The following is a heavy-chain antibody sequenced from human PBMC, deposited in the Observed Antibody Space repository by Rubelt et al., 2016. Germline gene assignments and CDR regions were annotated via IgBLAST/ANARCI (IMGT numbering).Heavy chain of an antibody. D-gene: IGHD4-11*01. Sequence: QVQLQESGPGLVKPSETLSLTCTVSGGSISSYDWSWIRQPPGKGPEWIGYVYYTGSTHYNPSLKSRVTGSVDTSKNQISLRLSSVTAADTAVYYCARRDYIFGSYYFDSWGQGTLVTVSS. CDR3: ARRDYIFGSYYFDS. CDR1: GGSISSYD. J-gene: IGHJ4*02. CDR2: VYYTGST. V-gene: IGHV4-59*12.